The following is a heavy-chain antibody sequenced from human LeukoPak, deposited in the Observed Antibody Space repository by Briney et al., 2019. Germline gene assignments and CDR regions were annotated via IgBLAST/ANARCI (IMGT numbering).Heavy chain of an antibody. CDR1: GFTFSSYW. J-gene: IGHJ4*02. V-gene: IGHV3-74*01. D-gene: IGHD6-13*01. CDR3: ARAVGIAAAGTGSFWD. Sequence: GGSLRLSCAASGFTFSSYWMHWVRQASGKGLVWVSRINSDGSSTSYADSVKGRFTISRDNAKNTLYLQMNSLRAEDTAVYYCARAVGIAAAGTGSFWDWGQGTLVTVSS. CDR2: INSDGSST.